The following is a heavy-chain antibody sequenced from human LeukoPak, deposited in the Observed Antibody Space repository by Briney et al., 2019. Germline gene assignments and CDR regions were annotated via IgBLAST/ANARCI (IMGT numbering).Heavy chain of an antibody. D-gene: IGHD4-17*01. V-gene: IGHV4-34*01. CDR3: ARSPLTMVTSWDYFDY. CDR1: GGPFGAYY. CDR2: INHSGSA. Sequence: PSETLSLTCAVYGGPFGAYYWSWIRQPPGKGLDWIGGINHSGSANYNPSLKSRVTISVDTSRNQFSLKLTSVTAADTAVYYCARSPLTMVTSWDYFDYWGQGTLVTVSS. J-gene: IGHJ4*02.